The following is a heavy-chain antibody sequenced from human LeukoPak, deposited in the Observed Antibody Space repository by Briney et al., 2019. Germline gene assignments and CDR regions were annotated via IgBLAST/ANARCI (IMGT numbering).Heavy chain of an antibody. CDR1: GGSICASAYY. V-gene: IGHV4-39*07. Sequence: PSETLSLTCNVSGGSICASAYYWAWVRQLPGKGLEWIVSIHDSGKTYYKSSLQSRVTISVDTSKKQVSLRLSSVTAADTAVYYCARDWLGGSTGWYHDAFDVWGQGTVVAVSS. CDR3: ARDWLGGSTGWYHDAFDV. CDR2: IHDSGKT. J-gene: IGHJ3*01. D-gene: IGHD6-19*01.